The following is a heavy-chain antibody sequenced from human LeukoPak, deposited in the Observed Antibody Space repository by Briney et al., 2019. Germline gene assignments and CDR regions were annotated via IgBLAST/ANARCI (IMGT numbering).Heavy chain of an antibody. CDR1: GYTFTGYY. J-gene: IGHJ4*02. CDR3: ARSYYDFWSGGRGFDY. V-gene: IGHV1-2*02. D-gene: IGHD3-3*01. Sequence: ASVKVSRKASGYTFTGYYMHWVRQAPGQGLEWMGWINPNSGGTNYAQKFQGRVTMTRDTSISTAYMELSRLRSDDTAVYYCARSYYDFWSGGRGFDYWGQGTLVTVSS. CDR2: INPNSGGT.